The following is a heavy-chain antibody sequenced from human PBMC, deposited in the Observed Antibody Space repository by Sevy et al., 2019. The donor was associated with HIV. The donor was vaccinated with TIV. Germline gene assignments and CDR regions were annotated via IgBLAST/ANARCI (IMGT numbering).Heavy chain of an antibody. Sequence: GGSLRLSCAASGFTFTSYEMNWVRQAPGKGLEWLSYISNSGTTIYYSDSVKGRFTISRDNARNSLYLQMSSLRAEDTAVYYCARDLPPSATTVPHFDCWGQGTLVIVSS. CDR1: GFTFTSYE. J-gene: IGHJ4*02. D-gene: IGHD4-17*01. CDR3: ARDLPPSATTVPHFDC. V-gene: IGHV3-48*03. CDR2: ISNSGTTI.